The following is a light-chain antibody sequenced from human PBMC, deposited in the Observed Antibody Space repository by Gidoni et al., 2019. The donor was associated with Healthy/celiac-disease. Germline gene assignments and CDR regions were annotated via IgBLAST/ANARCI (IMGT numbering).Light chain of an antibody. CDR1: NTDVGGYNY. J-gene: IGLJ1*01. Sequence: SAPTQPAPLSGSPGQSITISCTGTNTDVGGYNYVSWYQQHPGKAPKLMIYEVSNRPSGVSNRFSGSKSGNTASLTISGLQAEDEADYYCSSYTSISTYVFGTGTKVTVL. CDR2: EVS. V-gene: IGLV2-14*01. CDR3: SSYTSISTYV.